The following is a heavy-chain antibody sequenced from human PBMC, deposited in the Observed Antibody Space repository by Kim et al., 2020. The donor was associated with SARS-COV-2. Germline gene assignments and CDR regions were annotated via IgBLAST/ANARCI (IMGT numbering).Heavy chain of an antibody. Sequence: SETLSLTCSVSGDSMSNSHWGWIRQPPGKGLEWIGIFSYSGSTTYNPSLKGRVTISLDTSKNQMSLKVTSVTAADTAVYYCARDPVDSYGHFDYWGQGSLATVSS. D-gene: IGHD4-17*01. J-gene: IGHJ4*02. CDR1: GDSMSNSH. CDR3: ARDPVDSYGHFDY. CDR2: FSYSGST. V-gene: IGHV4-59*13.